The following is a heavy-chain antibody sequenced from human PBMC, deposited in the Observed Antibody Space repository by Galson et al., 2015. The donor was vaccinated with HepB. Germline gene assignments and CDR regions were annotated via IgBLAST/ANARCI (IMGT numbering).Heavy chain of an antibody. J-gene: IGHJ4*02. Sequence: YHMNWVRQAPGKGLEWVSYISSSSSTIYYADSVKGRFTVSRDNAKNSLYLQMNSLRAEDTAMYYCARDTRAGIAVAGLFDYWGQGTLVTISS. V-gene: IGHV3-48*04. CDR1: YH. CDR2: ISSSSSTI. D-gene: IGHD6-19*01. CDR3: ARDTRAGIAVAGLFDY.